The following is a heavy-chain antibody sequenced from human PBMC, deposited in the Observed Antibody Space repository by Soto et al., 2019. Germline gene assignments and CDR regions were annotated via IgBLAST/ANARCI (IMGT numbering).Heavy chain of an antibody. CDR1: GFTFSNAW. CDR2: IKSKTDGGTT. J-gene: IGHJ6*02. Sequence: PGGSLRLSCAASGFTFSNAWMSWVRQAPGKGLEWVGRIKSKTDGGTTDYAAPVKGRFTISRDDSKNTLYLQMNSLKTEDTAVYYCTELIAAAGNLYYYYGMDVWGQGTTVTVSS. CDR3: TELIAAAGNLYYYYGMDV. V-gene: IGHV3-15*01. D-gene: IGHD6-13*01.